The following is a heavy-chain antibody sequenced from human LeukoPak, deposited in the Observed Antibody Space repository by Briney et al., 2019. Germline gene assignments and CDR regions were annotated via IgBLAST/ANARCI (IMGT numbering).Heavy chain of an antibody. V-gene: IGHV1-8*01. D-gene: IGHD6-13*01. CDR3: ARDEEPRSSWYMT. CDR2: MNPNSGNT. Sequence: ASVKVSCKASGYTFTSYDINWVRQATGQGLEWMGWMNPNSGNTGYAQKFQGRVTITADKSTSTAYMELSSLRSEDTAVYYCARDEEPRSSWYMTWGQGTLVTVSS. CDR1: GYTFTSYD. J-gene: IGHJ5*02.